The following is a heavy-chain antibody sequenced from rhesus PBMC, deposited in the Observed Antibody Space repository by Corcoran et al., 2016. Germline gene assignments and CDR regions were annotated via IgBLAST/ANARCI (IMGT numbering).Heavy chain of an antibody. D-gene: IGHD6-31*01. J-gene: IGHJ4*01. CDR3: ARGVAAAGDY. Sequence: QVKLQQWGEGLVKPSETLSLTCAVYGVSISGSYYWSWIRQPPGKGLVWIGYIYGNSASTNYNPSLNKRVTSSKDTSKNQFSRKLSSVTAADTAGYYCARGVAAAGDYWGQGVLVTVSS. CDR2: IYGNSAST. V-gene: IGHV4-73*01. CDR1: GVSISGSYY.